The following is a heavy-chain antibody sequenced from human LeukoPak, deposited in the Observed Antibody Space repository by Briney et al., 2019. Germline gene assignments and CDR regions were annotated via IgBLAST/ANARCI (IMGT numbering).Heavy chain of an antibody. CDR2: INPYNGNT. V-gene: IGHV1-18*01. Sequence: ASVKVSCKASGYTFTSYGISWVRQAPGQGLEWMGWINPYNGNTQYAQKVQDRVTMTTDTSTDTAYMELMSLSSDDTAVYYCARDIGLYISSSPPFESWGQGTLVTVSS. D-gene: IGHD2-15*01. J-gene: IGHJ4*02. CDR3: ARDIGLYISSSPPFES. CDR1: GYTFTSYG.